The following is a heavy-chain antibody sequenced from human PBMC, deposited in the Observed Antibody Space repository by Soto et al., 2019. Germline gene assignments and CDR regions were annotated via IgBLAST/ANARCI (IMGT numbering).Heavy chain of an antibody. J-gene: IGHJ4*02. Sequence: QVQLVQSGAEVKKPGASVRVSCKASGYTFDSYGLNWVRQAPGQGLEGMGWISTHTGNTDYPQRFQGRVTMTTDKSTRTAFLDFRSLTSDDTAVYYCVRDVSVSSGSFGGYWGKGTLVSVSS. CDR3: VRDVSVSSGSFGGY. D-gene: IGHD3-10*01. V-gene: IGHV1-18*01. CDR1: GYTFDSYG. CDR2: ISTHTGNT.